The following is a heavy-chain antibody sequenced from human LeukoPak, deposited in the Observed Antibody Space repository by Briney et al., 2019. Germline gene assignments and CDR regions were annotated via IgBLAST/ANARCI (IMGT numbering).Heavy chain of an antibody. J-gene: IGHJ6*03. Sequence: PSETLSLTCTVSGGSISSGGYYWSWIRQPPGKGLEWIGYIYYSGSTNYNPSLKSRVTISVDTSKNQFSLKLSSVTAADTAVYYCARETIVVVPATRYYYMDVWGKGTTVTVSS. CDR1: GGSISSGGYY. CDR3: ARETIVVVPATRYYYMDV. CDR2: IYYSGST. D-gene: IGHD2-2*01. V-gene: IGHV4-61*08.